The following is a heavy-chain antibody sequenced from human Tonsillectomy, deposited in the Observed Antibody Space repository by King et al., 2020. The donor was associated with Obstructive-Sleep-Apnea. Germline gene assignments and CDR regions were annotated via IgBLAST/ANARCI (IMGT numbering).Heavy chain of an antibody. CDR1: GFTFSSYA. CDR3: VKGSSSSWYGVPY. CDR2: ISSNGGST. D-gene: IGHD2-2*01. Sequence: VQLVESGGGLVQPGGSLRLSCSASGFTFSSYAMHWVRQAPGKGLEYVSAISSNGGSTYYADSVKGRFTISRDNSKNTLYLQMSSLRAEDTAVYYCVKGSSSSWYGVPYWGQGTLVTVSS. J-gene: IGHJ4*02. V-gene: IGHV3-64D*09.